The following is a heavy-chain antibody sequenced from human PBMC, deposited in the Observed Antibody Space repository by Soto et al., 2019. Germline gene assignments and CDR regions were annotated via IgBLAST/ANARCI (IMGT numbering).Heavy chain of an antibody. CDR3: ASCSNWIYY. CDR2: ISGSSSTI. CDR1: GFIFTSYD. Sequence: GGSLRLSCTASGFIFTSYDMNWVRQAPGKGLEWVSFISGSSSTIYYADSVKGRFTISRDNAKNSLYLQMDSLRAEDTAVYYCASCSNWIYYWSQGTLVTVSS. J-gene: IGHJ4*02. D-gene: IGHD6-13*01. V-gene: IGHV3-48*01.